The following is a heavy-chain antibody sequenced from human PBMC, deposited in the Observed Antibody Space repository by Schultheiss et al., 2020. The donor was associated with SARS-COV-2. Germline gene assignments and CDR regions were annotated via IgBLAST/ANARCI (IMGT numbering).Heavy chain of an antibody. J-gene: IGHJ4*02. CDR3: ARETWYCSGGSCLPSDY. Sequence: GGSLRLSCAASGFTFSSYWMSWVRQAPGKGLEWVANIKQDGSEKYYVDSVKGRFTISRDNAKNSLYLQMNSLRAEDTAVYYCARETWYCSGGSCLPSDYWGQGTLVTVSS. D-gene: IGHD2-15*01. CDR1: GFTFSSYW. V-gene: IGHV3-7*01. CDR2: IKQDGSEK.